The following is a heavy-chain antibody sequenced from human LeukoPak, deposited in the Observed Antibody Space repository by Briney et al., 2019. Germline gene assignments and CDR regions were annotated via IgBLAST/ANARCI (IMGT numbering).Heavy chain of an antibody. CDR1: GGSISSFY. V-gene: IGHV4-59*08. D-gene: IGHD2-2*01. CDR2: IYYSGST. CDR3: ARITPYIVVVPATWTYFDL. Sequence: SETLSLTCTVSGGSISSFYWSWIRQPPGKGLEWIGYIYYSGSTNYNPSLKSRVTISADTSKNQFSLKLSSVTAADTAVYYCARITPYIVVVPATWTYFDLWGRGTLVTVSS. J-gene: IGHJ2*01.